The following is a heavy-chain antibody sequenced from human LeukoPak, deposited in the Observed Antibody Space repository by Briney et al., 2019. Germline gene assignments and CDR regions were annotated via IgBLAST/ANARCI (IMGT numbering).Heavy chain of an antibody. V-gene: IGHV4-4*07. Sequence: SETLSLTCSVSGDSISYFYWSWIRQPAGKGLEWIGRIYASGSTNHNPSLKSRVTMSVDTSKNQFSLKLSSVTAADTAVYYCARGVGHYSSGWLSSEYYFDYWGQGTLVTVSS. CDR2: IYASGST. J-gene: IGHJ4*02. D-gene: IGHD6-19*01. CDR1: GDSISYFY. CDR3: ARGVGHYSSGWLSSEYYFDY.